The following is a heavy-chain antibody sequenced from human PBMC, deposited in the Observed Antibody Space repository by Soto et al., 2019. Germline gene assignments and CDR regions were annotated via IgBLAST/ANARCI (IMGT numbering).Heavy chain of an antibody. CDR1: GGSISSSGYY. J-gene: IGHJ4*02. Sequence: SETLSLTCTVSGGSISSSGYYWSWIRQPPGKGLEWIGEINHSGSTNYNPSLKSRVTISVDTSKNQFSLKLSSVTAADTAVYYCKVVVVAAPDYFDYWGQGTLVTVSS. CDR3: KVVVVAAPDYFDY. D-gene: IGHD2-15*01. CDR2: INHSGST. V-gene: IGHV4-39*07.